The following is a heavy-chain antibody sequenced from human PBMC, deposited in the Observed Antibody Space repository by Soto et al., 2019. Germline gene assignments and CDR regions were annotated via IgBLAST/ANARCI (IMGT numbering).Heavy chain of an antibody. Sequence: GGSLRLACAASGFAFSTFAMTWVRQAPGKGLEWVAAISVSGNNAYYADSVKGRFTISRDNSQNSVFLQMSSLRADDTAVYYCARDQLRPGILYSLGVLLPEYGLWGQGTLVTVSS. CDR2: ISVSGNNA. CDR1: GFAFSTFA. CDR3: ARDQLRPGILYSLGVLLPEYGL. D-gene: IGHD3-22*01. J-gene: IGHJ4*02. V-gene: IGHV3-23*01.